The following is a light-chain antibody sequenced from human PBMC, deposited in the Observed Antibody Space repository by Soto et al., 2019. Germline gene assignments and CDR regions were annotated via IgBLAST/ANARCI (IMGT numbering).Light chain of an antibody. CDR1: SSNIGSNY. Sequence: QSVLTQPPSASGTPGQRVTISCSGSSSNIGSNYVYWYHQLPGTAPKLLIYRNNQRPSGVPDRFSGSKSGTSASLAISGLRSEDEADYYCAAWDDSLSGPGVFGGGTKLTVL. J-gene: IGLJ2*01. CDR2: RNN. CDR3: AAWDDSLSGPGV. V-gene: IGLV1-47*01.